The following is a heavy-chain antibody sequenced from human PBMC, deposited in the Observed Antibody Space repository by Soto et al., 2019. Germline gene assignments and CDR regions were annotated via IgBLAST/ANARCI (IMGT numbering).Heavy chain of an antibody. Sequence: LSLTCTVSGGSISSYYWSWIRQPPGKGLEWIGYIYYSGSTNYNPSLKSRVTISVDTSKNQFSLKLSSVTAADTAVYYCARGDSSSWYTSYYYYGMDVWGQGTTVTVSS. CDR1: GGSISSYY. D-gene: IGHD6-13*01. V-gene: IGHV4-59*01. J-gene: IGHJ6*02. CDR3: ARGDSSSWYTSYYYYGMDV. CDR2: IYYSGST.